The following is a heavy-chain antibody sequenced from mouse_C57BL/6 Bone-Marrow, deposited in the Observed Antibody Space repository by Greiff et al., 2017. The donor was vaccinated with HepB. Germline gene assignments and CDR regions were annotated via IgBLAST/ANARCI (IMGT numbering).Heavy chain of an antibody. V-gene: IGHV1-75*01. J-gene: IGHJ1*03. CDR1: GYTFTDYY. CDR3: ENYYDYDWWYFDV. D-gene: IGHD2-4*01. CDR2: IFPGSGST. Sequence: QVQLQQSGPELVKPGASVKISCKASGYTFTDYYINWVKQRPGQGLEWIGWIFPGSGSTYYNEKFKGKATLTVDKSSSTAYMLLSSLTSEDSAVYFCENYYDYDWWYFDVWGTGTTVTVSS.